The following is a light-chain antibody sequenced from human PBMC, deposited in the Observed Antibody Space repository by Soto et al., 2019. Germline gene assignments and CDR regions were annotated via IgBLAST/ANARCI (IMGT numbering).Light chain of an antibody. Sequence: EVVLTQSPVTLSLSPGERATLSCGASQSFTNSYLAWYQQKPGLAPRLLIYDTSIRAAGIPDRFSGSGSGTYFTLTISRLEPEDFAVYYCLQYGSSPPWTFGQGTKVDIK. CDR1: QSFTNSY. CDR3: LQYGSSPPWT. V-gene: IGKV3D-20*01. J-gene: IGKJ1*01. CDR2: DTS.